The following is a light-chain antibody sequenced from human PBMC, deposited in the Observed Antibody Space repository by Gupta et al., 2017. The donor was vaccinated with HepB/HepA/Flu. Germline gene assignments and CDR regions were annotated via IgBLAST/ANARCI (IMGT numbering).Light chain of an antibody. CDR1: QSISSY. Sequence: DIQMTRSPSSLSASVGDRVTITCRASQSISSYLTWYQQKPGKAPKLLIYAASSLQSGVPSMFSGSGAGTDFTLTISSLQPDDFATYYCQQSYSTLSAFGQGTRLEIK. CDR2: AAS. CDR3: QQSYSTLSA. V-gene: IGKV1-39*01. J-gene: IGKJ5*01.